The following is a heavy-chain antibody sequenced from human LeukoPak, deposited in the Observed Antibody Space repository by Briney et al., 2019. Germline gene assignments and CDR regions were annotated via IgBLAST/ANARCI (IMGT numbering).Heavy chain of an antibody. J-gene: IGHJ5*02. CDR2: IYTSGST. CDR3: ARVVPASNWVDP. V-gene: IGHV4-61*02. D-gene: IGHD2-2*01. CDR1: GGSISSGSYY. Sequence: SETLSLTCTVSGGSISSGSYYWSWIRQPAGKGLEWIGRIYTSGSTNYNPSLKSRVTISVDTSKNQFSLKLSSVTAADTAVYYCARVVPASNWVDPWGQGTLVTVSS.